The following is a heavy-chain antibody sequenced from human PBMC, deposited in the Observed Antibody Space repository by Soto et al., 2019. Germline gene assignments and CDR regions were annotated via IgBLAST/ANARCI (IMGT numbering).Heavy chain of an antibody. J-gene: IGHJ4*02. CDR2: INHSGTT. Sequence: PSETLSLTCAVYGGSFSGYYWSWIRQPPGKGLEWIGEINHSGTTNYNPSLKSRVTISVDTSKNQFSLKLSSVTAADTAVYYCARVEQIIAARLFDYWGQGTLVTVSS. V-gene: IGHV4-34*01. D-gene: IGHD6-6*01. CDR1: GGSFSGYY. CDR3: ARVEQIIAARLFDY.